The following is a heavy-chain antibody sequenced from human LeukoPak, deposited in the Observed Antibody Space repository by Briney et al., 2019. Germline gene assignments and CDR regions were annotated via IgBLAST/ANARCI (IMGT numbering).Heavy chain of an antibody. J-gene: IGHJ4*02. Sequence: PSETLSLTCTVSGDSISDHRYYWAWIRQPPGKGLEWIGSIFYAGTTYSNPSLTSRLTISVDTSKNQFSLRLTSVTAADTAVYYCARDGLKGDLDYWGQGTPVTVS. D-gene: IGHD3-10*01. CDR3: ARDGLKGDLDY. V-gene: IGHV4-39*07. CDR2: IFYAGTT. CDR1: GDSISDHRYY.